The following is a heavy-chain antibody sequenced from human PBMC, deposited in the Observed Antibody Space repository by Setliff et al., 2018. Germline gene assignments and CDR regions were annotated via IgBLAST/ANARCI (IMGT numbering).Heavy chain of an antibody. Sequence: PSATLSLTCSVSVDLILDHWWTWIRQPAGKGLEWIGQVYSDGNTKYNPSLSNRVTISVDRSSNQFSLELSSVNAADTAVYYCARAREGGFLEWAPFDFWGRGMQVTVSS. CDR3: ARAREGGFLEWAPFDF. D-gene: IGHD3-3*01. V-gene: IGHV4-4*07. CDR1: VDLILDHW. J-gene: IGHJ4*01. CDR2: VYSDGNT.